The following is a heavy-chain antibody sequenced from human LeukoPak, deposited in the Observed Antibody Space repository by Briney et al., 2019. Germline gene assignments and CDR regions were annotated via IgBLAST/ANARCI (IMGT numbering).Heavy chain of an antibody. CDR3: ARWGTYASTSNWFDP. CDR1: GGSISRSGYY. Sequence: SETLSLTCTVSGGSISRSGYYWGWIRQTPGKGLEWIGSIYYSGSTYYKSSLKSRVTISLDTSKNQFSLKLSSMTAADTAVYYCARWGTYASTSNWFDPWGQGTLVTVSS. CDR2: IYYSGST. D-gene: IGHD2-2*01. V-gene: IGHV4-39*07. J-gene: IGHJ5*02.